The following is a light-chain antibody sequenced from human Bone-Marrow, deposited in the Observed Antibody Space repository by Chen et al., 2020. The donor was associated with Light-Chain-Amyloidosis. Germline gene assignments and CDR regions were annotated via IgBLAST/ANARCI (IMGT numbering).Light chain of an antibody. CDR1: SSNIGSNY. V-gene: IGLV1-47*01. CDR3: AAWDDSLSGWV. J-gene: IGLJ3*02. CDR2: RNN. Sequence: QSVLTQPPSASGTPGQRVTISCSGSSSNIGSNYVYWYQQLPGTAPKLLIYRNNQRPSGFPARFSGSQAGTSASLAISGLRSEDEADYYCAAWDDSLSGWVFGGGTKLTVL.